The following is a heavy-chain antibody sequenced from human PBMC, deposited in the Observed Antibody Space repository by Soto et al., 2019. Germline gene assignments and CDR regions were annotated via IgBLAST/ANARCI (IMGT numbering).Heavy chain of an antibody. CDR1: GYTFTGYY. V-gene: IGHV1-2*04. J-gene: IGHJ4*02. CDR3: ARAFRGTMVRSPGY. D-gene: IGHD3-10*01. CDR2: INPNSGGT. Sequence: ASVKVSCKASGYTFTGYYMHWVRQAPGQGLEWMGRINPNSGGTNYAQKFQGWVTMTRDTSTSTAYMELSRLGSEDTAVYYCARAFRGTMVRSPGYWGQGTLVTVSS.